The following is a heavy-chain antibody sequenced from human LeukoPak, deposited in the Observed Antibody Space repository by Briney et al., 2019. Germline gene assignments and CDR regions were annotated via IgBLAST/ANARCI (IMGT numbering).Heavy chain of an antibody. D-gene: IGHD3-10*01. Sequence: PGGSLRLSCAASGFTFSSYGMHWVRQAPGKGLEWVAFIRYDGSNKYYADSAKGRFTISRDNSKNTLYLQMNSLRAEDTAVYYCAKAIGEEGPIDYWGQGTLVTVSS. CDR3: AKAIGEEGPIDY. J-gene: IGHJ4*02. V-gene: IGHV3-30*02. CDR2: IRYDGSNK. CDR1: GFTFSSYG.